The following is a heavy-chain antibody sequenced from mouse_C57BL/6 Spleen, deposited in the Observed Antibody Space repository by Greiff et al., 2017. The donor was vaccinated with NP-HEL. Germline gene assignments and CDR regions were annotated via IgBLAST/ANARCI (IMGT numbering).Heavy chain of an antibody. J-gene: IGHJ2*01. CDR1: GFTFSDYY. D-gene: IGHD1-1*01. CDR2: INYDGSST. V-gene: IGHV5-16*01. CDR3: AKDDPGVAPFDY. Sequence: DVMLVESEGGLVQPGSSMKLSCTASGFTFSDYYMAWVRQVPEKGLEWVANINYDGSSTNYLDSLKSRFIIARDNAKNILYLQMSSLTSEDTATYCCAKDDPGVAPFDYWGQGTTLTVSS.